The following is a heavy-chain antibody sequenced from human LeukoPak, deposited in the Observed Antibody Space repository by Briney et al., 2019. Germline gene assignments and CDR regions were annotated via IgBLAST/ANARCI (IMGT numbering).Heavy chain of an antibody. CDR2: IYPGDSDT. J-gene: IGHJ4*02. Sequence: GESLKISCKGSGYSFTNYWIGWVRQMPGKGLDWMGIIYPGDSDTRYSPSFQGQVIMSVDKSITTAYLQWSSLKASDTAMYYCARATSSGWAHWGQGTRVTVSS. CDR3: ARATSSGWAH. CDR1: GYSFTNYW. V-gene: IGHV5-51*01. D-gene: IGHD6-19*01.